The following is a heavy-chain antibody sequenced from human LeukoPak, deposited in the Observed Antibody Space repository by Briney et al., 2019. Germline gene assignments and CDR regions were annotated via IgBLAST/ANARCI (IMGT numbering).Heavy chain of an antibody. V-gene: IGHV3-66*04. Sequence: GGSLRLSCAASGFTFDDYGMSWVRQAPGKGLEWVSFIYSDNTHYSDSVKGRFTISRDNSKNTLYLQMNSLRAEDTAVYYCARHVVAVGFDYWGQGTLVTVSS. J-gene: IGHJ4*02. CDR3: ARHVVAVGFDY. CDR1: GFTFDDYG. CDR2: IYSDNT. D-gene: IGHD3-22*01.